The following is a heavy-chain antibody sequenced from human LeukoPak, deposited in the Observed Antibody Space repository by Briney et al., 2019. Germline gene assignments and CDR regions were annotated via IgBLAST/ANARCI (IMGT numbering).Heavy chain of an antibody. CDR1: GFTFSSYA. CDR3: AKDGYYGDYLFDY. Sequence: AGGSLRLSCAASGFTFSSYAMSWVRQAPGKGLEWVSAISGSGGSTHYADSVKGRFTISRDNSKNTLYLQMNSLRAEDTAVYYCAKDGYYGDYLFDYWGQGTLVTVSS. V-gene: IGHV3-23*01. D-gene: IGHD4-17*01. CDR2: ISGSGGST. J-gene: IGHJ4*02.